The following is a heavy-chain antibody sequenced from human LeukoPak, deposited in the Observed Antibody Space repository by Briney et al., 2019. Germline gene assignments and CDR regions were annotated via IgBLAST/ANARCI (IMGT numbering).Heavy chain of an antibody. CDR3: ATKDDILTGYSFDY. D-gene: IGHD3-9*01. J-gene: IGHJ4*02. CDR2: FDPEDGET. V-gene: IGHV1-24*01. Sequence: ASVKVSCKVSGYTLTELSMHWVRQAPGKGFEWMGGFDPEDGETIYAQKFQGRVTMTEDTSTDTAYMELSSLRSEDTAVYYCATKDDILTGYSFDYWGQGTLVTVSS. CDR1: GYTLTELS.